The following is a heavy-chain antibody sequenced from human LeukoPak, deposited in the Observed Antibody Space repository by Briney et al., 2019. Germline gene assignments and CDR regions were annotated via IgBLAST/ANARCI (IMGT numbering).Heavy chain of an antibody. D-gene: IGHD2-15*01. J-gene: IGHJ4*02. V-gene: IGHV3-11*01. CDR1: GFTFSDFY. Sequence: GGSLRLSCAASGFTFSDFYMISSSQRAINYGDAVKGRFTTSRDNAKNSLFLQMNSLRAEDTAIYYCAGRASDSYLLYWGQGILVTVSA. CDR3: AGRASDSYLLY. CDR2: SSSQRAI.